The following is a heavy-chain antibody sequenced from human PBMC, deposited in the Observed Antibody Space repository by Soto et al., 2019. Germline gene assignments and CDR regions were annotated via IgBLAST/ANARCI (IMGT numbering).Heavy chain of an antibody. V-gene: IGHV1-3*01. CDR1: GYTFTNYA. J-gene: IGHJ4*02. Sequence: QVQLVQSGAEVKKPGASVKVSCKASGYTFTNYAIDWVRQAPGQRLEWMGWINAGNGNTKYSQKFLGRVTITRDTSASTAYMALSSLRSEDTAVYYCARDMGFGLSDYWGQGILVTVSS. CDR3: ARDMGFGLSDY. CDR2: INAGNGNT. D-gene: IGHD3-10*01.